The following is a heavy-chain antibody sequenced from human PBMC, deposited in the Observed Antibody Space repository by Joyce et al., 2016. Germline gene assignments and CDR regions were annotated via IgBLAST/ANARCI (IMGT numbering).Heavy chain of an antibody. Sequence: QVQLVHSGAEVKKPGASVKVSCKASGYTFSDHYIHWGRQAPGQGLEGMGWINPKSGGTNYAEKCEGRVTMTRDTSISIVYMELSRLTSDDTAVYHCARGKAYYDYAWGSYRTFDYWGQGTLVTVSS. CDR3: ARGKAYYDYAWGSYRTFDY. CDR2: INPKSGGT. V-gene: IGHV1-2*02. D-gene: IGHD3-16*02. CDR1: GYTFSDHY. J-gene: IGHJ4*02.